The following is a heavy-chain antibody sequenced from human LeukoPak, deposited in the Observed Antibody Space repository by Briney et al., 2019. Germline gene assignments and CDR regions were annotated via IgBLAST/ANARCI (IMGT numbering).Heavy chain of an antibody. CDR1: GGSISSYY. CDR3: ARDGGSWYYYYMDV. V-gene: IGHV4-4*07. Sequence: PSETLSLTCTVSGGSISSYYWSWIRQPAGKGLEWIGRIYTSGSTDYNPSLKSRVTMSVDTSKNQFSLKLSSVTAADTAVYYCARDGGSWYYYYMDVWGKGTTVTVSS. CDR2: IYTSGST. J-gene: IGHJ6*03. D-gene: IGHD3-10*01.